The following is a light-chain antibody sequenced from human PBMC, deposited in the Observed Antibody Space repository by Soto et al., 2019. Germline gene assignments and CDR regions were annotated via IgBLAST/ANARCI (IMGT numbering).Light chain of an antibody. Sequence: DIQMTQSPSSLSASVGDRVTITCRASQSISSYLNWYQQKPGKAPKFLIYAASSLQSGVPSRFSGSGSGTDITLTISSLQPEDFATYYCQQSYNTPLTFGPGTKVDIK. CDR1: QSISSY. CDR2: AAS. CDR3: QQSYNTPLT. V-gene: IGKV1-39*01. J-gene: IGKJ3*01.